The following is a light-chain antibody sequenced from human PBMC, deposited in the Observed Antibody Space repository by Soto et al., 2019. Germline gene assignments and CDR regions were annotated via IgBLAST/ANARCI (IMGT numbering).Light chain of an antibody. CDR1: QSVSSSY. Sequence: EIILTQSPATLSLSPGERATLSCGASQSVSSSYVAWYQHRPGLAPRLLIHDASSRATGIPDRFSGTKSGTDFTLTIRRLEPADAAVYYCQQYGSSPITCGQGTRLEI. CDR3: QQYGSSPIT. V-gene: IGKV3D-20*01. CDR2: DAS. J-gene: IGKJ5*01.